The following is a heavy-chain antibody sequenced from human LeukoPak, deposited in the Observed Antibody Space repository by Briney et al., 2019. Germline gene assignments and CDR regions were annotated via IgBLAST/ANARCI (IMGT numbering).Heavy chain of an antibody. V-gene: IGHV1-69*13. CDR2: INPIFRTA. Sequence: GASVKVSCKASGGTFTNSAISWVRQAPGQGLEWMGGINPIFRTANYAQQFQDRVTIIADESTSTAYMELSLLKFEDTAAYYCARGGGIFGVLTTAHYYGIDVWGQGTTVTVSS. CDR1: GGTFTNSA. CDR3: ARGGGIFGVLTTAHYYGIDV. J-gene: IGHJ6*02. D-gene: IGHD3-3*01.